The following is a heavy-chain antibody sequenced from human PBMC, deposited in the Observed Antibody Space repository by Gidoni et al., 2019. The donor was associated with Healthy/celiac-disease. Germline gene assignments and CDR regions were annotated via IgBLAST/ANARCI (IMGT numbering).Heavy chain of an antibody. CDR3: AKDAIVVVPAAIQYYYYYMDV. D-gene: IGHD2-2*01. CDR1: GFTFADYA. V-gene: IGHV3-9*01. CDR2: ISWNSGSI. Sequence: EVQLVESGGGLVQPGRSLRLSCAASGFTFADYAMHWVRQAPGKGLEWVSGISWNSGSIGYADSVKGRFTISRDNAKNSLYLQMNSLRAEDTALYYCAKDAIVVVPAAIQYYYYYMDVWGKGTTVTVSS. J-gene: IGHJ6*03.